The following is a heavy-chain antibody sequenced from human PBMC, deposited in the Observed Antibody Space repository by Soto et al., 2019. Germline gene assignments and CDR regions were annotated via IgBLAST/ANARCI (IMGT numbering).Heavy chain of an antibody. CDR1: GYTFNTYA. J-gene: IGHJ4*02. Sequence: SVKVSCKASGYTFNTYAITWVRQAPGQGLEWMGGIIPIFGTANYAQKFQGRVTITADESTSTAYMELSSLRSEDTAVYYCARATYYDFWSGYPYFDYWGQGTLVTVSS. CDR2: IIPIFGTA. D-gene: IGHD3-3*01. CDR3: ARATYYDFWSGYPYFDY. V-gene: IGHV1-69*13.